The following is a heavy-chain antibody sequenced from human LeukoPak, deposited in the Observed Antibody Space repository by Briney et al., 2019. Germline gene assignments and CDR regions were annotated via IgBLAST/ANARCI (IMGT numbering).Heavy chain of an antibody. J-gene: IGHJ4*02. V-gene: IGHV4-39*01. CDR1: GGSISSSSYY. CDR2: IYYSGST. CDR3: ARSPTKTGSVDY. D-gene: IGHD1-1*01. Sequence: PSETLSLTCTVSGGSISSSSYYWGWIRQPPGKGLEWIGSIYYSGSTYYNPSLKSRVTISVDTSKNQFSLKLSSVTAADTAVYYCARSPTKTGSVDYWGQGTLVTVSS.